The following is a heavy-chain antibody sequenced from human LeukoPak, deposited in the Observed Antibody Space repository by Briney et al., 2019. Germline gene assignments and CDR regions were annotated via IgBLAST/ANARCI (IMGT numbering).Heavy chain of an antibody. CDR2: IYTSGNT. J-gene: IGHJ6*03. CDR1: GGSISGYY. D-gene: IGHD3-3*01. CDR3: ARVDVFGVVSSDYYYYYMDV. V-gene: IGHV4-4*07. Sequence: SETLSLTCSVSGGSISGYYWSWIRQPAGKGLEWIGRIYTSGNTNYNPSLKSRVTMSVDTSKSQFSLKLSYVTAADTAVYYCARVDVFGVVSSDYYYYYMDVWGKGTTVTVSS.